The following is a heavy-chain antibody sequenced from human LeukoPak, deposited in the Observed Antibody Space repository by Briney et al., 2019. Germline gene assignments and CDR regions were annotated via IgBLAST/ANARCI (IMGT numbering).Heavy chain of an antibody. CDR1: GGSISSYY. CDR2: IYYSGST. J-gene: IGHJ4*02. CDR3: AREQLYGSGSYDL. Sequence: SETLSLTCTVSGGSISSYYWSWIRQPPGKGLEWIGYIYYSGSTNYNPSLKSRVTISVDTSKNQFSLKLSSVTAADTAVYYCAREQLYGSGSYDLRGQGTLVTVSS. V-gene: IGHV4-59*01. D-gene: IGHD3-10*01.